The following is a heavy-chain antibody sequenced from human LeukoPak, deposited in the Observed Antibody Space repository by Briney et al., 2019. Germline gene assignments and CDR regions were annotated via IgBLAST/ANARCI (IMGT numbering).Heavy chain of an antibody. CDR2: INNDGSSI. J-gene: IGHJ4*02. D-gene: IGHD6-19*01. CDR1: GFTFSSYW. CDR3: ARVDTDTSGYYFDY. Sequence: GGSLRLFCAASGFTFSSYWMHWVRHAPGKGLVWVSRINNDGSSISYADSVKGRFTISRDNAKNTLYLQMNSLSAEDTALYYCARVDTDTSGYYFDYWGQGTLVTVSS. V-gene: IGHV3-74*01.